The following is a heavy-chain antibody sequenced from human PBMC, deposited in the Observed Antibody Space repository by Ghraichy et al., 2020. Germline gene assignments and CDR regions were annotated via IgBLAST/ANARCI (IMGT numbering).Heavy chain of an antibody. CDR1: GFTFSSYA. J-gene: IGHJ4*02. Sequence: GGSLRLSCAASGFTFSSYAMSWVRQAPGKGLEWVSAISGSGGSTYYADSVKGRFTISRDNSKNTLYLQMNSLRAEDMAVYYCAKMGTIYSYGYDWGQGTLVTVSS. V-gene: IGHV3-23*01. CDR2: ISGSGGST. CDR3: AKMGTIYSYGYD. D-gene: IGHD5-18*01.